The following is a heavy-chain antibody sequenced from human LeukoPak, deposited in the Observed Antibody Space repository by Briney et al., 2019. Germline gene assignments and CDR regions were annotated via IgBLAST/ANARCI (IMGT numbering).Heavy chain of an antibody. D-gene: IGHD4-23*01. V-gene: IGHV3-21*01. CDR2: ISSSSSYI. J-gene: IGHJ4*02. Sequence: GGSLRLSCAASGFTFSSYSMNWVRQAPGKGLEWVSSISSSSSYIYYADSVRGRFTISRDNAKNSLYLQMNSLRAEDTAVYYCARASSVVTLGYWGQGTLVTVSS. CDR1: GFTFSSYS. CDR3: ARASSVVTLGY.